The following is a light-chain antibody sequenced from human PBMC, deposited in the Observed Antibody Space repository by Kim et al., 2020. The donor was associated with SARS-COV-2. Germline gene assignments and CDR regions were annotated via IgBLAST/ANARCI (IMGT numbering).Light chain of an antibody. CDR3: QQYGSSPRT. J-gene: IGKJ2*02. CDR1: QSVSSSY. Sequence: DIVLTQSPGTLSLSPGERATLSCRASQSVSSSYLAWYQQKPGQAPRLLIYGASSRATGFPDRFSGSGSGTDFTLTISRLEPEDFAVYYCQQYGSSPRTFGQGTKLEI. CDR2: GAS. V-gene: IGKV3-20*01.